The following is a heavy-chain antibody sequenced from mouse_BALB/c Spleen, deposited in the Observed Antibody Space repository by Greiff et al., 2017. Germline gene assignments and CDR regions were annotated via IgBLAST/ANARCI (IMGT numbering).Heavy chain of an antibody. CDR1: GYTFTSYW. CDR2: IYPGSGST. CDR3: TRHDGYSWFAY. V-gene: IGHV1S22*01. J-gene: IGHJ3*01. Sequence: KQPGSELVRPGASVKLSCKASGYTFTSYWMHWVKQRHGQGLEWIGNIYPGSGSTNYDEKFKSKGTLTVDTSSSTAYMHLSSLTSEDSAVYYCTRHDGYSWFAYWGQGTLVTVSA. D-gene: IGHD2-3*01.